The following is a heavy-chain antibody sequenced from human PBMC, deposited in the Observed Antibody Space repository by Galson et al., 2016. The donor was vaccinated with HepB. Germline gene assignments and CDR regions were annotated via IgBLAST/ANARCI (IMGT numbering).Heavy chain of an antibody. CDR1: GFTFNDYY. CDR2: ISGGGESI. J-gene: IGHJ6*02. V-gene: IGHV3-11*01. CDR3: ARDETGDYYYGMDV. Sequence: SLRLSCAASGFTFNDYYINWIRQAPGKGLEWVSYISGGGESISYADSVKGRFPISRDNAKNSVYLQMNSLRAEDTAVYLCARDETGDYYYGMDVWGQWTTVTVSS.